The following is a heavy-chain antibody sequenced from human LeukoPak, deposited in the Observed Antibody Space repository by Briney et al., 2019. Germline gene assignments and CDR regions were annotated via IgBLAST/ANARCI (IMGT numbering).Heavy chain of an antibody. CDR2: IPYDGSNK. J-gene: IGHJ4*02. Sequence: GGSLRLSCAASGFTFSSYAMHWVRQAPGKGLEWVAVIPYDGSNKYYADSVKGRFTISRDNSKNTLYLQMNSLRAEDTAVYYCARDESSGSYFIWGQGTLVTVSS. CDR1: GFTFSSYA. CDR3: ARDESSGSYFI. V-gene: IGHV3-30-3*01. D-gene: IGHD1-26*01.